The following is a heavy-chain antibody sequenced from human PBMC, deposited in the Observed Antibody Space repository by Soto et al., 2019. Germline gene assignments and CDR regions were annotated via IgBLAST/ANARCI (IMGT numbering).Heavy chain of an antibody. CDR3: ATPPADKDEGLGDLSGLGMDV. D-gene: IGHD3-16*01. Sequence: GESLKISCKGSGYSFSSYWISWVRQMPGKGLESMGRIDPSDSYTNYSPSFQGHVTLADDKSISTAYLQWSSLKASDTAMYYCATPPADKDEGLGDLSGLGMDVRGQGTTVTVS. CDR2: IDPSDSYT. J-gene: IGHJ6*02. CDR1: GYSFSSYW. V-gene: IGHV5-10-1*01.